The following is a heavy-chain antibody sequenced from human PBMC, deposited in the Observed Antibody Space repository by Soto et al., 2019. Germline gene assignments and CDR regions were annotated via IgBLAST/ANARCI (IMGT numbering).Heavy chain of an antibody. CDR1: GYTFTSYG. CDR3: ARLVALRGGLENWFDP. J-gene: IGHJ5*02. Sequence: GASVKVSCKASGYTFTSYGISWVRQAPGQGLEWMGWISAYNGNTNYAQKLQGRVTMTTDTSTSTAYMELRSLRSDDTAMYYCARLVALRGGLENWFDPWGQGTLVTVSS. V-gene: IGHV1-18*01. CDR2: ISAYNGNT. D-gene: IGHD3-3*01.